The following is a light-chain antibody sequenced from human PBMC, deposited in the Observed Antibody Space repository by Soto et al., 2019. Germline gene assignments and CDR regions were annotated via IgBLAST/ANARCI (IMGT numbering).Light chain of an antibody. CDR1: ESVRHY. CDR2: DAS. Sequence: EIVLTQSPATLSLSPGERATLSCRASESVRHYGAWYQQKPGQAPRLLIYDASTRATGIPARFSGSGSGTDYSLSISSLEAEDFAVYYCQHRDNWSYIFGQGTKLEMK. V-gene: IGKV3-11*01. CDR3: QHRDNWSYI. J-gene: IGKJ2*01.